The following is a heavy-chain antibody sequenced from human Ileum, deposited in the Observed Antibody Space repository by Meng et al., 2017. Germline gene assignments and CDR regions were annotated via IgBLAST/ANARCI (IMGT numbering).Heavy chain of an antibody. CDR3: ARDMFRGVPDYFDY. D-gene: IGHD3-10*01. CDR2: ISFGGGIK. CDR1: GLTFTNYA. Sequence: GGAGWVVFQPGNALRPSLSVSGLTFTNYACLWFRRAPGKGLEWVAVISFGGGIKNSADSVKGRFTISRNDSTNTLYLQMNSLRAEDTAVSYCARDMFRGVPDYFDYWGQGTLVTVSS. V-gene: IGHV3-30*17. J-gene: IGHJ4*02.